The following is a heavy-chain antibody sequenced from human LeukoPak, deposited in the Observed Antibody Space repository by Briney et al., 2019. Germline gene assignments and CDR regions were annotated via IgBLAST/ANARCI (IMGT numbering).Heavy chain of an antibody. CDR1: GYTLTELS. CDR2: FDPEDGET. CDR3: ATVGMGSSSGLGYYFDY. V-gene: IGHV1-24*01. D-gene: IGHD6-6*01. J-gene: IGHJ4*02. Sequence: ASVKVSCKVSGYTLTELSMHWVRQAPGKGLEWMGGFDPEDGETIYAQKFQGRVTMTEDTSTDTAYMELSSLRSEDTAVYYCATVGMGSSSGLGYYFDYWGQGTLVTLSS.